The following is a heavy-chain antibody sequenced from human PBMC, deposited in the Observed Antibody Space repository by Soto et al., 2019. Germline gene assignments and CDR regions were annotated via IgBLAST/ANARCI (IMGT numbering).Heavy chain of an antibody. D-gene: IGHD5-18*01. J-gene: IGHJ3*02. CDR2: IKQDGTEK. CDR1: GFTFSRYW. V-gene: IGHV3-7*01. CDR3: ARGDTPMITGMDSFDI. Sequence: GSLRLSCAASGFTFSRYWMNWVRQAPGKGLEWVANIKQDGTEKNYVDSVKGRFTISRDNAKNSLYLQMDSLRAEDTAVYFCARGDTPMITGMDSFDIWGQGTLVTVSS.